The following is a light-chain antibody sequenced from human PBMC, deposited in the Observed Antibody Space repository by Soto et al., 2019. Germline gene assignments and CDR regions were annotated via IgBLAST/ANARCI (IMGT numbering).Light chain of an antibody. CDR3: SSYTSISTLV. CDR2: EVN. CDR1: SGDVGAYNY. J-gene: IGLJ2*01. V-gene: IGLV2-14*01. Sequence: QSALTQPASVSGSPGQAISISCTGTSGDVGAYNYVSWYQQHPGKAPKLIIYEVNHRPSGVSYRFSGSKSGNTASLTISGLQAVDEAHYYCSSYTSISTLVFGGGTQLTVL.